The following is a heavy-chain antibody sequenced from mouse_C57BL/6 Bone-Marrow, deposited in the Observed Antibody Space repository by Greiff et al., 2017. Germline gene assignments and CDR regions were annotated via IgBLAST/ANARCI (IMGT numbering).Heavy chain of an antibody. CDR3: ARKGLWDTWFAY. J-gene: IGHJ3*01. CDR1: GYTFTSYW. Sequence: QVQLQQPGAELVMPGASVKLSCKASGYTFTSYWMHWVKQRPGQGLEWIGEIDPSDSYTNYNQKFKGKSTLTVDKSSSTAYMQLSSLTSEDSAVYYCARKGLWDTWFAYGGQGTLVTVSA. D-gene: IGHD4-1*01. CDR2: IDPSDSYT. V-gene: IGHV1-69*01.